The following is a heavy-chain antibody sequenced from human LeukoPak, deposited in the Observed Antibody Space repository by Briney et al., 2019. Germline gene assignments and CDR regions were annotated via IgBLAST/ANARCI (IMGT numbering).Heavy chain of an antibody. J-gene: IGHJ3*02. Sequence: SETLSLTCTVSGGSISSYYWSWIRQPPGKGLEWIGYIYYSGSTNYNPSLKSRVTISVDTSKNQFSLKLSSVTAADTAVYYCARRHFSYYYDSSGYWGAFDIWGQGTMVTVSS. CDR1: GGSISSYY. CDR3: ARRHFSYYYDSSGYWGAFDI. V-gene: IGHV4-59*08. CDR2: IYYSGST. D-gene: IGHD3-22*01.